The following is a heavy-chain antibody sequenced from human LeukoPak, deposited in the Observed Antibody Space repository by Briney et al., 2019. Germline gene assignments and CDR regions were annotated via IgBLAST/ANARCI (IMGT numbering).Heavy chain of an antibody. D-gene: IGHD3-22*01. CDR3: ARQNAAGYYYYFDS. CDR1: GFTFSTYS. J-gene: IGHJ4*02. V-gene: IGHV3-48*01. CDR2: ISSSSGSM. Sequence: GGSLRLSCAASGFTFSTYSMNWVRQAPGKGLEWVSYISSSSGSMYYADSVKGRFTISRDNARNSLYLQMNSLRAEDTAVYYCARQNAAGYYYYFDSWAREPWSPSPQ.